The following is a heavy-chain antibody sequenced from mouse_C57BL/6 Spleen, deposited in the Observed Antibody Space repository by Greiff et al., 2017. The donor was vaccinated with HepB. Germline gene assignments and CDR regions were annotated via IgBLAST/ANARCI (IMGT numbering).Heavy chain of an antibody. CDR1: GYTFTSYW. Sequence: QVQLQQPGAELVRPGSSVKLSCKASGYTFTSYWMDWVKQRPGQGLEWIGNIYPSESETHYNQKFKDKATLTVDKSSSTAYMQLSSLTSEDSAVYYCARSLGPKGYFDVWGTGTTVTVSS. V-gene: IGHV1-61*01. J-gene: IGHJ1*03. D-gene: IGHD3-1*01. CDR3: ARSLGPKGYFDV. CDR2: IYPSESET.